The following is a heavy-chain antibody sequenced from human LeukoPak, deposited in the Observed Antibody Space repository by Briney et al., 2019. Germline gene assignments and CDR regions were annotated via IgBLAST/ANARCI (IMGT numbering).Heavy chain of an antibody. CDR3: ARDTNREQDI. V-gene: IGHV3-64*01. J-gene: IGHJ6*02. CDR1: GFTFTSHY. Sequence: GGSRRLSCAASGFTFTSHYMHWVRQTPGKGLEYVSAISSNGGNTHYTNSVKGRFTISRDSSKNTVYLQMGSLSTEDTAVYYCARDTNREQDIWGQGTTVTVSS. D-gene: IGHD3-3*01. CDR2: ISSNGGNT.